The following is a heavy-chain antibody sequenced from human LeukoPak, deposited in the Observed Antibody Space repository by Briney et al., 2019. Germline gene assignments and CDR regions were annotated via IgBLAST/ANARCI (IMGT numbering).Heavy chain of an antibody. D-gene: IGHD3-10*01. CDR2: VHYTGST. CDR1: GGSISGDGYH. V-gene: IGHV4-39*01. CDR3: ARTSHSGYMVRGVLYYGMDV. Sequence: PSETLSLTCSVSGGSISGDGYHWAWIRRPPGKGLEWLGGVHYTGSTCYKTSLKSRLTVDMETSKNQFSLRLSSVTAADTAVYYCARTSHSGYMVRGVLYYGMDVWGQGTTVTVS. J-gene: IGHJ6*02.